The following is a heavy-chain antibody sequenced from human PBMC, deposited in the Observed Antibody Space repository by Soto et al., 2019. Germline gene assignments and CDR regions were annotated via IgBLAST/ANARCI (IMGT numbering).Heavy chain of an antibody. D-gene: IGHD3-22*01. CDR2: IIPIFGTA. J-gene: IGHJ6*02. CDR3: ARVSDYYDSSGYYSYYYYYGMDV. Sequence: QVQLVQSGAEVKKPGSSVKVSCKASGGTFSSYAISWVRQAPGQGLEWMGGIIPIFGTANYAQKFQGRVTITADESTSTAYMELSSLRSEDTAVYYCARVSDYYDSSGYYSYYYYYGMDVWGQGTTVTVSS. CDR1: GGTFSSYA. V-gene: IGHV1-69*01.